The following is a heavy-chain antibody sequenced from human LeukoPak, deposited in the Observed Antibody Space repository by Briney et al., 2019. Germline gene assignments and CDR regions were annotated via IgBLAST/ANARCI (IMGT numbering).Heavy chain of an antibody. CDR3: ARIVQITGTIPH. J-gene: IGHJ4*02. CDR1: GFSISGGYY. Sequence: SSETLSLTCSVSGFSISGGYYWGWIRQPPGQGLEWLGSIYHSGNTDYNPSLKSRVTISVDTAKNKFFLRLGSVTAADTAVYYCARIVQITGTIPHWGQGTLVTVSS. CDR2: IYHSGNT. V-gene: IGHV4-38-2*02. D-gene: IGHD1-1*01.